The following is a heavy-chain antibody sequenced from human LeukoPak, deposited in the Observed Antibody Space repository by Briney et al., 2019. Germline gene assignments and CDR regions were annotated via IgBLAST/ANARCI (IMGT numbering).Heavy chain of an antibody. J-gene: IGHJ5*02. CDR1: GGSISSGAYY. CDR2: IYYSGNT. Sequence: PSETLSLTCSVSGGSISSGAYYWGWIRQYPGKGLQWIGYIYYSGNTYYSPSLKSRLTISLDTSKNQFSLNLTSVTAADTALYYCARGGPASSSSWFDPWGQGTLVTVSS. CDR3: ARGGPASSSSWFDP. D-gene: IGHD6-6*01. V-gene: IGHV4-31*03.